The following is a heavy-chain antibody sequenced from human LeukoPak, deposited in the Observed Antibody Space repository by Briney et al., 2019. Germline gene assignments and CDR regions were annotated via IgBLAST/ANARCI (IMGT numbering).Heavy chain of an antibody. CDR2: MYYSGST. CDR1: GGSVRSGKYY. V-gene: IGHV4-61*01. Sequence: SETLSLTCTVSGGSVRSGKYYWSWIRHPPGRGLEWIGCMYYSGSTNYNPSLKSRVTISVDTSKNQFSLKLRSVTAADTAVYYCARDTYYDYVWGSHPPTWGQGSLVTVSS. CDR3: ARDTYYDYVWGSHPPT. J-gene: IGHJ5*02. D-gene: IGHD3-16*02.